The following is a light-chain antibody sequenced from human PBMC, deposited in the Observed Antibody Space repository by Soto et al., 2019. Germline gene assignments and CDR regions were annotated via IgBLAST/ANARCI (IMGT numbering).Light chain of an antibody. V-gene: IGLV2-14*03. CDR2: DVN. Sequence: QSVPTQPASVSGSPGQSITISCPGSSSDVGGYNYVSWFQQHPGKAPKLLIYDVNNRPSGISNRFSGSKSGHTASLTISGLQAGDGADYYCSSYTSRITGVCGGGTKPPVL. CDR1: SSDVGGYNY. CDR3: SSYTSRITGV. J-gene: IGLJ3*02.